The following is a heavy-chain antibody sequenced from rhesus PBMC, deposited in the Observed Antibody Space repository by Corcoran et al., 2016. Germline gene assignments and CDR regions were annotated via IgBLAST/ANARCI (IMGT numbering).Heavy chain of an antibody. CDR2: INGKSGST. J-gene: IGHJ4*01. D-gene: IGHD3-9*01. V-gene: IGHV4-80*01. CDR3: ARDEYVDY. Sequence: QVQLQESGPGLVKPSETLSLTCTVSGASISSNWWSWIRQPPGKGLEWIGEINGKSGSTNYNPSLKRRVTMSKDASKNQFSLKLSSVTAADTAVYYCARDEYVDYWGQGVLVTVSS. CDR1: GASISSNW.